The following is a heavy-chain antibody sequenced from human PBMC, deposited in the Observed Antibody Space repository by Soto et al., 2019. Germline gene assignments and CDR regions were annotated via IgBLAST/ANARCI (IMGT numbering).Heavy chain of an antibody. V-gene: IGHV3-15*01. CDR2: IKTVTDGGTT. Sequence: EVQLVESGGGLAKPGGSLRLSCAASGFTFGNDWMNWVRQAPGKGLEWVARIKTVTDGGTTDYAAPVKGRFFISRDDSKSTLYLQMNSLKTEDTAIYYCMTHAVIYSRGHWGQGTLVTVAS. CDR1: GFTFGNDW. J-gene: IGHJ4*02. D-gene: IGHD6-25*01. CDR3: MTHAVIYSRGH.